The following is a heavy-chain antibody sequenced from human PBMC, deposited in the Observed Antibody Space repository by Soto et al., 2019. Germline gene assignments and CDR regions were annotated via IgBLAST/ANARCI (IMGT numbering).Heavy chain of an antibody. V-gene: IGHV1-3*01. CDR1: GYTFTSYA. CDR2: INAGNGNT. CDR3: ARDSQGGSSWYGRSWFDP. J-gene: IGHJ5*02. Sequence: QVQLVQSGAEVKKPGASVKVSCKASGYTFTSYAMHWVRQAPGQRLEWMGWINAGNGNTKYSQKFQGRVTITRDTSASTAYMELSSLRSEDTAVYYCARDSQGGSSWYGRSWFDPWGQGTLVTVSS. D-gene: IGHD6-13*01.